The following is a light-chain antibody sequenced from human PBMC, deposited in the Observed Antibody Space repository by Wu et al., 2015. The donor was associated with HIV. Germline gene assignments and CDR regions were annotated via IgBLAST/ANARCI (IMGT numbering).Light chain of an antibody. Sequence: EIVLTQSPGTLSLSPGERATLSCRASQSVSSNYLAWYQKKSGQAPRLLIYGASIRATGIPATFIGSGSGTEFTLTINNLQPEDVATYYCLQDHSLPYTFGPGTK. CDR2: GAS. CDR3: LQDHSLPYT. J-gene: IGKJ2*01. CDR1: QSVSSNY. V-gene: IGKV3-20*01.